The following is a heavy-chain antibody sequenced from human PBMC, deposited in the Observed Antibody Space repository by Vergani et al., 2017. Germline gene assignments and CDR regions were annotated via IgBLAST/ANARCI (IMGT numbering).Heavy chain of an antibody. D-gene: IGHD6-13*01. Sequence: QVQLVQSGAEVKKPGASVKVSCKASGYTFTSYGISWVRQAPGQGLEWMGWISAYNGNTNYAQKLQGRVTMTTDTSTSTAYMELRSLRAEDTAVYYCAKDRYSSSWLGLRYYYYMDVWGKGTTVTVSS. CDR3: AKDRYSSSWLGLRYYYYMDV. CDR1: GYTFTSYG. V-gene: IGHV1-18*04. J-gene: IGHJ6*03. CDR2: ISAYNGNT.